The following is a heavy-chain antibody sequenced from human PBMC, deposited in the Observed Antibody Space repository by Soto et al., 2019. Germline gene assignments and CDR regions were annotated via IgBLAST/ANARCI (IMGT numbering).Heavy chain of an antibody. Sequence: LSLTCTVSGGSISSSSYYWGWIRQPPGKGLEWIGSIYYSGSTYYNPSLKSRVTISVDTSKNQFSLKLSSVTAADTAVYYCARPYRKDDFWSGYPDWFDPWGQGTLVTVSS. J-gene: IGHJ5*02. V-gene: IGHV4-39*01. CDR3: ARPYRKDDFWSGYPDWFDP. CDR1: GGSISSSSYY. D-gene: IGHD3-3*01. CDR2: IYYSGST.